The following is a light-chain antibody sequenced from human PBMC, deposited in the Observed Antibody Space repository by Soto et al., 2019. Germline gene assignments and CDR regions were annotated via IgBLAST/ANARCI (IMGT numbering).Light chain of an antibody. Sequence: QSVLTPPPSVSAASGQKVTISCSGGRSNIGKNYVSWYQQLPGTAPKLLIYETNKRPSGIPDRFSGSKSGTSATLGISGLETGDEAHYYCGTWDTSLTVVLFGGGTKVTVL. J-gene: IGLJ2*01. CDR3: GTWDTSLTVVL. CDR1: RSNIGKNY. V-gene: IGLV1-51*02. CDR2: ETN.